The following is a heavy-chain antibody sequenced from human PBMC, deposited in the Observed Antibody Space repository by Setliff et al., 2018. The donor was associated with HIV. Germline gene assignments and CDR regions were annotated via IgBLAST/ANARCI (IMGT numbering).Heavy chain of an antibody. J-gene: IGHJ3*02. V-gene: IGHV4-4*02. CDR3: ARGADTFDI. CDR2: ISYIGST. CDR1: GGSFNRNDW. Sequence: LSLTCAVSGGSFNRNDWWSWVRQFPGKGLEWIGYISYIGSTNYNPSLKSRVTISMDTSKSQFSLKLSSVTAADTAVYYCARGADTFDIWGQGTMVTVSS.